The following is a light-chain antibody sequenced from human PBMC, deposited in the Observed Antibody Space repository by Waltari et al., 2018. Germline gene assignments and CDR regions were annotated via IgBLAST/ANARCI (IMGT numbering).Light chain of an antibody. CDR2: DAS. V-gene: IGKV1-39*01. CDR3: QQSYSTPRT. CDR1: QSISSY. J-gene: IGKJ1*01. Sequence: DIQMTQSPSSLSASVGDRVTITCRASQSISSYLNWYQQKPGKAPKLLIYDASSLQSGVRSRFSGSGSGTDFTLTISSLQPEDFATYYCQQSYSTPRTFGQGTKVEIK.